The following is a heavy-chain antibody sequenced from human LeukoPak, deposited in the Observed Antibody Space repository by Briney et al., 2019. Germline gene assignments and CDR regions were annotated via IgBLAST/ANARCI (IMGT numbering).Heavy chain of an antibody. J-gene: IGHJ5*02. CDR1: GDSINNYH. D-gene: IGHD4-23*01. V-gene: IGHV4-59*01. CDR2: IYVSGTT. Sequence: SETLSLTCSVSGDSINNYHWSWIRQPPGKGLEWLGNIYVSGTTNYNSSLKSRLTISVDTFKNQLSLNLQSVTAADTAMYYCARHRYDTGGKKGVNWFDPWGQGTLVTVSS. CDR3: ARHRYDTGGKKGVNWFDP.